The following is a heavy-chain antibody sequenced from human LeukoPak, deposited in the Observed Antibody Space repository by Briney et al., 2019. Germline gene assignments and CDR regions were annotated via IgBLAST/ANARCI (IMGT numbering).Heavy chain of an antibody. CDR2: IDTSGNT. D-gene: IGHD3-9*01. J-gene: IGHJ5*02. V-gene: IGHV4-61*02. CDR1: GGSISSGSYY. Sequence: PSQTLSLTCTVSGGSISSGSYYWSWIRQPAGKGLEWIGRIDTSGNTNYKPSLKSRITMSVDTSKNQFSLKLSSVTAADMAVYYCARGDVLRNFHWFGSLDPWGQGTLVTVSS. CDR3: ARGDVLRNFHWFGSLDP.